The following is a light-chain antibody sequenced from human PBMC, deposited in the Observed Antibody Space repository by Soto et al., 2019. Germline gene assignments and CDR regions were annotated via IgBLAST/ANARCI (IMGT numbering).Light chain of an antibody. CDR3: QQYNSYSPRT. CDR1: QSISSW. CDR2: DAS. V-gene: IGKV1-5*01. Sequence: DIQMTQSPSTLSASVGDRVTITCRASQSISSWLAWYQQKPGKAPKLLIYDASSLESGVPSRFSGSGSGTEFTLTISSLQPDDFATYYCQQYNSYSPRTFDQGTKVDIK. J-gene: IGKJ1*01.